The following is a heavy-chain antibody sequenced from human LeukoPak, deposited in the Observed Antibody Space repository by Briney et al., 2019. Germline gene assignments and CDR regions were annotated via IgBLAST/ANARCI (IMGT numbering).Heavy chain of an antibody. CDR1: GFTFSSYG. CDR2: ISYDGSST. CDR3: ARDRSSGSFYGYFDY. Sequence: GGSLRLSCAASGFTFSSYGMHWVRQAPGMGLEWVAVISYDGSSTHYTDSVKGRFTISRDDSKNTLYLQVNSLRAEDTAVYYCARDRSSGSFYGYFDYWGQGTLVTVSS. V-gene: IGHV3-30*19. D-gene: IGHD1-26*01. J-gene: IGHJ4*02.